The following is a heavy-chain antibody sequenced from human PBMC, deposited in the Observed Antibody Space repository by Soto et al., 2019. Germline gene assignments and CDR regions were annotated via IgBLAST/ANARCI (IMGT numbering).Heavy chain of an antibody. CDR1: GFTFINYA. J-gene: IGHJ2*01. D-gene: IGHD2-2*01. Sequence: EVQVLECGGGLVQPGGSLRLSYVGSGFTFINYAMNWVSQTPGNGLEWVSTISGGGDRAFDADTVKGQFTISRDNSKNTVNLQMHSLRADDTAVYYCARKVLGSTSRPDWWYFDLWRRGTLVTVSS. V-gene: IGHV3-23*01. CDR2: ISGGGDRA. CDR3: ARKVLGSTSRPDWWYFDL.